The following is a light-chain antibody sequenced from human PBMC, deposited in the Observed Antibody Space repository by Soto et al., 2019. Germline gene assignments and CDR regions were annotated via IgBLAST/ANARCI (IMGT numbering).Light chain of an antibody. CDR3: QQYESTPPT. Sequence: DIVMTQSPDSLAVSLGERATINCKSSQSVLYSSNNKNYLAWYQQRPGQPPKLLIYWASTRESGVPDRFSGSGSGTDFTLTITSLQAEAVAVYDCQQYESTPPTFGQGTKLEIK. CDR2: WAS. J-gene: IGKJ2*01. CDR1: QSVLYSSNNKNY. V-gene: IGKV4-1*01.